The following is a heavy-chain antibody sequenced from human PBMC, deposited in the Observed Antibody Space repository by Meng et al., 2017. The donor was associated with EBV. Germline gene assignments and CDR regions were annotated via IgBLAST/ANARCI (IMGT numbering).Heavy chain of an antibody. V-gene: IGHV3-11*01. J-gene: IGHJ4*02. Sequence: VASGVVVDSPGCFMNRSCAAYGSSFSSYCMSWIRQAPGKGLELVSYISSSGSTIYYADSVKGRFTISRDNAKNSLYLQMNSLRAEDTAVYYCARRVVTGGFFDYWGQGTLVTVSS. D-gene: IGHD2-21*02. CDR2: ISSSGSTI. CDR1: GSSFSSYC. CDR3: ARRVVTGGFFDY.